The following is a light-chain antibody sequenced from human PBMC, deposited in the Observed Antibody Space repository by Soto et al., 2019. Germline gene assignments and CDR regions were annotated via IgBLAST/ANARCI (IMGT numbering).Light chain of an antibody. J-gene: IGKJ5*01. V-gene: IGKV3-11*01. CDR3: QQYNNWPPIT. Sequence: EIVLPQSPATLSLSPGERATLSCRASQSVSSYLAWYQQKPGQAPRLLIYDASNRATGIPARFSGSGSGTDFILTISSLEPEDFAVYYCQQYNNWPPITFGQGTRLANK. CDR1: QSVSSY. CDR2: DAS.